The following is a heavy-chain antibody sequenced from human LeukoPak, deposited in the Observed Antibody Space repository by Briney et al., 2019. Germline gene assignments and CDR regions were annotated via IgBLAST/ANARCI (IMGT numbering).Heavy chain of an antibody. D-gene: IGHD5-18*01. CDR3: ARGFEYNYRYTFGY. CDR2: IFSGST. Sequence: SETLSLTCTVSGGSISSYYWSWIRQPPGKGLEWIGYIFSGSTDYNPSLKSRVTISVDTSKNQFSLQLSSVTAADTAVYYCARGFEYNYRYTFGYWGQGTLVTVSS. CDR1: GGSISSYY. J-gene: IGHJ4*02. V-gene: IGHV4-59*01.